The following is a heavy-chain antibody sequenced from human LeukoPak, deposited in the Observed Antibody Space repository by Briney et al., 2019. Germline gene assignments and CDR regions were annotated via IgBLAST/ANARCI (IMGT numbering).Heavy chain of an antibody. CDR3: VKDIGSGSYRYGGYFDY. CDR1: GFPFDDKA. D-gene: IGHD1-26*01. V-gene: IGHV3-9*03. CDR2: ISRNSDST. J-gene: IGHJ4*02. Sequence: NHGGSLRLSCAASGFPFDDKAMHWVRQAPGKGLEWVAGISRNSDSTGYADSVKGRFTISRDNAKNSLYLQMNSLRAEDMALYYCVKDIGSGSYRYGGYFDYWGQGTLVTVSS.